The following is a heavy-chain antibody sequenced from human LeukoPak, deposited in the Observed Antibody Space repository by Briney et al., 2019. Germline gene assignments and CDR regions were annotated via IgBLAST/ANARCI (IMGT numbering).Heavy chain of an antibody. J-gene: IGHJ4*02. CDR2: FYGGGGST. CDR1: GFTFSNFA. Sequence: GGSLRLSCAASGFTFSNFAMNWVRQAPGKGLEWVSLFYGGGGSTYYADSVKGRFTISRDNSKNTLYLQMNSLRAEDTAVYYCAKARGVYSSGYYFDYWGQGTLVTVSS. D-gene: IGHD6-19*01. V-gene: IGHV3-23*01. CDR3: AKARGVYSSGYYFDY.